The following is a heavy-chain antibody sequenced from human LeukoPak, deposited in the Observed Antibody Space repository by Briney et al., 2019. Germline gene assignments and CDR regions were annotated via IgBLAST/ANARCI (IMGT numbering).Heavy chain of an antibody. V-gene: IGHV1-18*01. CDR3: ARVYQLHYYYYMDV. Sequence: ASVTVSCKASGYTFTSYGISWVRQAPGQGLERMGWISAYNGNTNYAQKLQGRVTMTTDTSTSTAYMELRSLRSDDTAVYYCARVYQLHYYYYMDVWGKGTTVTVSS. J-gene: IGHJ6*03. CDR2: ISAYNGNT. D-gene: IGHD2-2*01. CDR1: GYTFTSYG.